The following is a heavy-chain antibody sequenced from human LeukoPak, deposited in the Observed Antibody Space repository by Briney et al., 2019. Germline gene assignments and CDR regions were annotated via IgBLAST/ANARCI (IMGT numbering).Heavy chain of an antibody. J-gene: IGHJ4*02. Sequence: GGSLRLSCAASGFTFSSYAMHWVRQAPGKGLEWVAVISYDGSNKYYADSVKGRFTISRDNSKNTLYLQMNSLRAEDTAVYYCARGKLGIGSLDYWGQGTLVTVSS. D-gene: IGHD7-27*01. CDR2: ISYDGSNK. CDR1: GFTFSSYA. CDR3: ARGKLGIGSLDY. V-gene: IGHV3-30-3*01.